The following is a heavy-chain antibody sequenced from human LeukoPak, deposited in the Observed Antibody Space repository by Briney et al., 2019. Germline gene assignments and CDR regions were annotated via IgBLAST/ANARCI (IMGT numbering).Heavy chain of an antibody. D-gene: IGHD2-15*01. Sequence: SETLSLTCAVYGGSFSGYYWSWIRQPPGKGLEWIGEINHSGSTNYNPSLKSGVTISVDTSKNQFSLKLSSVTAADTAVYYCARGRYCSGGSCYSRYHYFDYWGQGTLVTVSS. J-gene: IGHJ4*02. CDR3: ARGRYCSGGSCYSRYHYFDY. CDR2: INHSGST. CDR1: GGSFSGYY. V-gene: IGHV4-34*01.